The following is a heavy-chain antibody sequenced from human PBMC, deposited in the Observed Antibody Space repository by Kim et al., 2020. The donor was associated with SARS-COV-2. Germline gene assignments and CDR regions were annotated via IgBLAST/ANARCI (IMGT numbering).Heavy chain of an antibody. CDR1: GFTFSSYS. J-gene: IGHJ4*02. CDR3: ARDRPEVPYNWNYGDKPPLKKYYFDY. V-gene: IGHV3-21*01. CDR2: ISSSSSYI. D-gene: IGHD1-7*01. Sequence: GGSLRLSCAASGFTFSSYSMNWVRQAPGKGLEWVSSISSSSSYIYYADSVKGRFTISRDNAKNSLYLQMNSLRAEDTAVYYCARDRPEVPYNWNYGDKPPLKKYYFDYWGQGTLVTVSS.